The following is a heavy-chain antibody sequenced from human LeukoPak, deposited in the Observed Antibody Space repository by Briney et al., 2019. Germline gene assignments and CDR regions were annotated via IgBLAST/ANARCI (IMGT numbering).Heavy chain of an antibody. D-gene: IGHD2-15*01. CDR3: AKDLLTVVAARFDY. V-gene: IGHV3-23*01. Sequence: PGGSLRLSCAASGFTFSGYAMSWVRQAPGKGLEWVSAISGSGGSTYYADPVRGRFTISRDNSKNTLYLQMNSLRAEDTAVYYCAKDLLTVVAARFDYWGQGTLVTVSS. J-gene: IGHJ4*02. CDR1: GFTFSGYA. CDR2: ISGSGGST.